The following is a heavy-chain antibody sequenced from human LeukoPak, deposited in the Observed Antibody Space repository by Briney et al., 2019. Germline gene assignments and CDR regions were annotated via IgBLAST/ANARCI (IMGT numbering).Heavy chain of an antibody. CDR2: TYTSGST. Sequence: SETLSPTCTVSGGSISSYYWSWIRQPAGKGLEWIGRTYTSGSTNYNPSLKSRVTMSVDTSKNQFSLKLSSVTAADTAVYYCARLKDKDDAFDIWGQGTMVTVSS. CDR3: ARLKDKDDAFDI. V-gene: IGHV4-4*07. J-gene: IGHJ3*02. CDR1: GGSISSYY.